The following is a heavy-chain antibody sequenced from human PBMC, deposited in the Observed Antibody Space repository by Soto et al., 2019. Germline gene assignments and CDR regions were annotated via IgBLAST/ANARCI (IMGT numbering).Heavy chain of an antibody. CDR1: GFTFSSFG. V-gene: IGHV3-30*18. D-gene: IGHD4-17*01. CDR3: AKDRWGDFGDLNLPGY. J-gene: IGHJ4*02. CDR2: ISDDGSSK. Sequence: QVLLVESGGGVVQPGRSLRISCAVSGFTFSSFGMHWVRQAPGKGREWVAVISDDGSSKHYADSLKGRFTISRDNSNNTLYLQMDSLGPEDTAVYYCAKDRWGDFGDLNLPGYWGQGTLVTVSS.